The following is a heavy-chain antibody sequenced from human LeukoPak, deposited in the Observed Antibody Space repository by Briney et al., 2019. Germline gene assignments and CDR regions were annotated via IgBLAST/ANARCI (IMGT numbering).Heavy chain of an antibody. CDR1: GYTFTGYY. J-gene: IGHJ4*02. D-gene: IGHD6-13*01. Sequence: ASVKVSCKASGYTFTGYYMHWVRQAPGQGLEWMGWINPNSGGTNYAQKFQGRVTMTRDTSISTAYMELSRLRSDDTAVYYCARVGQDSSSWYSLGGPIDYWGQGTLVTVSS. V-gene: IGHV1-2*02. CDR2: INPNSGGT. CDR3: ARVGQDSSSWYSLGGPIDY.